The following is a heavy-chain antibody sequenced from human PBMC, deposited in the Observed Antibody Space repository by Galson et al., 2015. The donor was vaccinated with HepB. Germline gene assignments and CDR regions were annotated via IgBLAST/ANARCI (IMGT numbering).Heavy chain of an antibody. Sequence: SLRLSCAASGFTFSSYAMHWVRQAPGKGLEWVAVISYDGSNKYYADSVKGRFTISRDNSKNTLYLQMNSLRAEDTAVYYCARGRIAAAGRGIDYWGQGTLVTVSS. CDR1: GFTFSSYA. V-gene: IGHV3-30*04. J-gene: IGHJ4*02. CDR3: ARGRIAAAGRGIDY. CDR2: ISYDGSNK. D-gene: IGHD6-13*01.